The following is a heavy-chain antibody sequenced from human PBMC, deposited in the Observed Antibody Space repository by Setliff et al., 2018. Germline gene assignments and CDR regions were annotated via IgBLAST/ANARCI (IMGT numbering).Heavy chain of an antibody. D-gene: IGHD3-9*01. CDR3: GSLTDGQH. Sequence: KPGGSLRLSCAASGFAFGDYFMSWIREAPGKGLEWISYISSDGITIHYADSVKGRFTVTRDNAKNSLYLQMDSLKVEDTAVYYCGSLTDGQHWGQGALVTVSS. CDR2: ISSDGITI. V-gene: IGHV3-11*04. J-gene: IGHJ1*01. CDR1: GFAFGDYF.